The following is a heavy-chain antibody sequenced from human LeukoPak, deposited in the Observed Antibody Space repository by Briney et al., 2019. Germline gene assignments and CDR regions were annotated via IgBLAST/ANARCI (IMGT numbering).Heavy chain of an antibody. CDR2: ISSGSKYI. CDR3: ARVRAGLQAFDT. J-gene: IGHJ5*02. D-gene: IGHD4-11*01. CDR1: GFKFNTHN. V-gene: IGHV3-21*01. Sequence: PGESPRLSCAVSGFKFNTHNLNWVRQAPGKGLEWVSSISSGSKYILYADSVKGRFTVSRDNAKNSLYLQMNSLRAEDTAVYYCARVRAGLQAFDTWGQGTLVTVSS.